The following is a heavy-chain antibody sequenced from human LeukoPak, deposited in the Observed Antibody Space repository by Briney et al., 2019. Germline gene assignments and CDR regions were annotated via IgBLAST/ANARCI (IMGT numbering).Heavy chain of an antibody. CDR2: IYYSGST. D-gene: IGHD3-10*01. V-gene: IGHV4-59*08. CDR3: ARTSADRGVDY. J-gene: IGHJ4*02. CDR1: GGSISSYY. Sequence: SETLSLTCTVSGGSISSYYWSWIRQPPGKGLEWIGYIYYSGSTNYNPSLKSRVTISVGTSKNQFSLKLSSVTAADTAVYYCARTSADRGVDYWGQGTLVTVSS.